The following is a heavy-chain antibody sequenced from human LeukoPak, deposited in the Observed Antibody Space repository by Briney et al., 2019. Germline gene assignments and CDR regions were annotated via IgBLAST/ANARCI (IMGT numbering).Heavy chain of an antibody. CDR2: ISTTGSHI. Sequence: GGSLRRSCAVSGFTFSSYSMNWVRQAPGKGLEWVSSISTTGSHIYFADSLRGRFTVSRDNAKNSVYLQLNSLRAEDTAVYYCARGTTTVQREDAFDIWGQGTMVTVSS. V-gene: IGHV3-21*01. CDR1: GFTFSSYS. D-gene: IGHD1-26*01. J-gene: IGHJ3*02. CDR3: ARGTTTVQREDAFDI.